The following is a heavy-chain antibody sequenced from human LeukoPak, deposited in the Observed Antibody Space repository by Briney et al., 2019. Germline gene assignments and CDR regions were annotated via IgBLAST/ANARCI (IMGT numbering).Heavy chain of an antibody. CDR2: IYYSGST. Sequence: SETLSLTCTVSGGSISSYYWSWIRQPPGKGLEWIGYIYYSGSTNYNPSLKSRVTISVDTSKNQFCLKLSSVTAADTAVYYCARGLTLGHFDYWGQGTLVTVSS. D-gene: IGHD3-16*01. V-gene: IGHV4-59*01. CDR3: ARGLTLGHFDY. J-gene: IGHJ4*02. CDR1: GGSISSYY.